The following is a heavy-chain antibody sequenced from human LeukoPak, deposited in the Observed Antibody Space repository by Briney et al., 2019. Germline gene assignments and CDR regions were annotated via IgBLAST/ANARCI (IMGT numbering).Heavy chain of an antibody. CDR2: IYYSGST. CDR1: GGSISSYY. CDR3: ARSHSVWTSFDY. J-gene: IGHJ4*02. D-gene: IGHD3/OR15-3a*01. Sequence: SETPSLTCTVSGGSISSYYWSWIRQPPGKGLEWIGYIYYSGSTNYNPSLKSRVTISVDTSKNQFSLKLSSVTAADTAVYYCARSHSVWTSFDYWGQGTLVTVSS. V-gene: IGHV4-59*01.